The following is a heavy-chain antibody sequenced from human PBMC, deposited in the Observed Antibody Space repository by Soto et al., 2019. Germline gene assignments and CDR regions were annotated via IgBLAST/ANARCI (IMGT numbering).Heavy chain of an antibody. CDR3: ARTEYCSGGSCWNYYYYYYMDF. V-gene: IGHV4-31*03. CDR1: GGSISSGGYY. Sequence: PSETLSLTCTVSGGSISSGGYYWSWIRQHPGKGLEWIGYIYYSGSTYYNPSLKSRVTISVDTSKNQFSLKLSSVTAADTAVYYCARTEYCSGGSCWNYYYYYYMDFWGKGTTVTVSS. D-gene: IGHD2-15*01. J-gene: IGHJ6*03. CDR2: IYYSGST.